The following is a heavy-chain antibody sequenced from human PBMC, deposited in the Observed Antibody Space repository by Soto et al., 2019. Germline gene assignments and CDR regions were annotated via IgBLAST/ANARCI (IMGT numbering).Heavy chain of an antibody. CDR2: IYHSGST. V-gene: IGHV4-30-2*01. J-gene: IGHJ5*02. Sequence: SETLSLTCAVSGGSISSGGYSWSWIRQPPGKGLEWIGYIYHSGSTYYNPSLKSRVTISVDRSKNQFSLKLSFVTAADTAVYYCARVTYGDYNWFDPGGQGTLVTVSS. D-gene: IGHD4-17*01. CDR3: ARVTYGDYNWFDP. CDR1: GGSISSGGYS.